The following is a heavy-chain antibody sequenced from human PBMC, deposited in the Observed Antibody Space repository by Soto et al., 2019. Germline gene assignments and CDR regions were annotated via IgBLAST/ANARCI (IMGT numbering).Heavy chain of an antibody. CDR2: IWYDGSNK. Sequence: QVQLVESGGGVVQPGRSLRLSCAASGFTFSSYGMHWVRQAPGKGLEWVAVIWYDGSNKYYADSVKGRFTISRDNSKNTLYLQMNSLRAEDTAVYYCGVAWFGEFVPDYWGQGTLVTVSS. CDR1: GFTFSSYG. CDR3: GVAWFGEFVPDY. V-gene: IGHV3-33*01. D-gene: IGHD3-10*01. J-gene: IGHJ4*02.